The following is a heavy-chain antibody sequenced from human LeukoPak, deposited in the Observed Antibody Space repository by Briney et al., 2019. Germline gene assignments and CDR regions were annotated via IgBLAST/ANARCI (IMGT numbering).Heavy chain of an antibody. V-gene: IGHV4-34*01. CDR1: GGSFSGYH. Sequence: SETLSLTCAVYGGSFSGYHWSWIRQPPGKGLEWIGEINHSGSTYFNPSLKSRVTISVDTSKNQFSLNLISVTAADTAVYYCARQTGSYYYYMDVWGKRTTVTISS. CDR3: ARQTGSYYYYMDV. J-gene: IGHJ6*03. CDR2: INHSGST.